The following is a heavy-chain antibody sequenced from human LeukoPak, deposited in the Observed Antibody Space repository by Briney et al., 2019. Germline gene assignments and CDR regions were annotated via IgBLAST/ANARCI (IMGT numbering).Heavy chain of an antibody. V-gene: IGHV4-4*07. D-gene: IGHD3-10*01. J-gene: IGHJ5*02. CDR3: ARDRYYGSGNPNWFDP. Sequence: YPSETLSLTCTVPGGSISSYYWSWLPQPPGKGLEWVGRIYTSGSTNYNPSLKSRVTMSVDTSKNQFSLKLSSVTAADTAVYYCARDRYYGSGNPNWFDPWGQGTLVTVSS. CDR1: GGSISSYY. CDR2: IYTSGST.